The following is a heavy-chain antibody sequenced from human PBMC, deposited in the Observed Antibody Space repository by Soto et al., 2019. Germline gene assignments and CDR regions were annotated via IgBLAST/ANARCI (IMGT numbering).Heavy chain of an antibody. CDR3: ARHAYYYDRRRYAD. CDR2: IYYSGST. J-gene: IGHJ1*01. CDR1: GGSISSSSYY. D-gene: IGHD3-22*01. V-gene: IGHV4-39*01. Sequence: SETLSLTCTVSGGSISSSSYYWGWIRQPPGKGLEWIGSIYYSGSTYYNLSLKSRVTISVDTSKNQFSLKLSSVTAADTAVYYWARHAYYYDRRRYADSGQRTSVPVSS.